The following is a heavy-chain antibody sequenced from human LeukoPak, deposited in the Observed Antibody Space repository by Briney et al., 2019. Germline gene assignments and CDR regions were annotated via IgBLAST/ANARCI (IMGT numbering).Heavy chain of an antibody. J-gene: IGHJ4*02. D-gene: IGHD2-2*01. CDR1: GFTFSSYG. CDR3: ARDQERGVVPAAFPY. Sequence: GGSLRLSCAASGFTFSSYGMHWVRQAPGKGLEWVAVIWYDGSNKYYADSVKGRFTISRDNSENTLYLQMNSLRAEDTTVYYCARDQERGVVPAAFPYWGQGTLVTVSS. CDR2: IWYDGSNK. V-gene: IGHV3-33*01.